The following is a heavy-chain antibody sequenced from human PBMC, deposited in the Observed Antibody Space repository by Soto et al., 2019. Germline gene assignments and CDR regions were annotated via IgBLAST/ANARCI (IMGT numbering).Heavy chain of an antibody. Sequence: RWSLKISCKGSGYSFAGYWIGWVRQMPGKGLDWMGVIYPGDSDTRYSPSFHGQVTISADKSISTAYLQWSSLKASDTAMYFCARLPGVRGVFDGFNVWGQGTMVTVSS. J-gene: IGHJ3*01. CDR2: IYPGDSDT. D-gene: IGHD3-10*01. CDR1: GYSFAGYW. CDR3: ARLPGVRGVFDGFNV. V-gene: IGHV5-51*01.